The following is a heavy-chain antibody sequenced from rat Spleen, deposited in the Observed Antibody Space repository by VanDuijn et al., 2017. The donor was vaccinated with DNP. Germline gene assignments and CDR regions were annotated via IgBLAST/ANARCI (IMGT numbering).Heavy chain of an antibody. D-gene: IGHD1-4*01. J-gene: IGHJ4*01. CDR1: GFTFSTYW. V-gene: IGHV5-58*01. Sequence: EVQLVESGGGLVQPGRSLKLSCVASGFTFSTYWLFWVRQAPGKGLEWVASISPGGGYTYYRDSVKGRFTISRDNAKSTLYLQMDSLRSEDTATYYCGTETTRVPMDAWGQGTSVTVSS. CDR3: GTETTRVPMDA. CDR2: ISPGGGYT.